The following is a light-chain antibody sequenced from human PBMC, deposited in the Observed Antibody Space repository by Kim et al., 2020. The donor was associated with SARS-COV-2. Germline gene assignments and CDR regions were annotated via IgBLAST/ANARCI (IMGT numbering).Light chain of an antibody. V-gene: IGLV2-14*03. CDR3: SSHTTSSTYV. CDR2: DVS. Sequence: GHAIPTSCTGTSSDVGYYTSVSWYHQHPGKAPKLIIYDVSERASVVSNRFSGSQSGNTASLTISGLRAEDEADYYCSSHTTSSTYVFGSGTQLTVL. CDR1: SSDVGYYTS. J-gene: IGLJ1*01.